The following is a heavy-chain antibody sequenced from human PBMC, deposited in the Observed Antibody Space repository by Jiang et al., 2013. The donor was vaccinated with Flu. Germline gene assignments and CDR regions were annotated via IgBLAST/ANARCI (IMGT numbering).Heavy chain of an antibody. Sequence: VQLLESGGGLVQPGGSLRLSCAASGFTFSSYAMSWVRQAPGKGLEWVSAISGSGGSTYYADSVKGRFTISRDNSKNTLYLQMNSLRAEDTAVYYCAKFGGGGDCYPRRCGDYWGQGTLVTVSS. D-gene: IGHD2-21*02. J-gene: IGHJ4*02. V-gene: IGHV3-23*01. CDR2: ISGSGGST. CDR3: AKFGGGGDCYPRRCGDY. CDR1: GFTFSSYA.